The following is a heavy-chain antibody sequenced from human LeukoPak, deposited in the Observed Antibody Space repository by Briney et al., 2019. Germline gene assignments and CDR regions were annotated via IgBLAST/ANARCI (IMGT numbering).Heavy chain of an antibody. D-gene: IGHD3-22*01. Sequence: PSETLSLTCTVSGGSISSGDYYWSWIRQPPGKGLEWIGYTYYSGSTYYNPSLKSRATISVDTSKNQFSLKLPSVTAADTAVYYCARPYYYDSRIDPWGQGTLVTVSS. J-gene: IGHJ5*02. CDR2: TYYSGST. CDR1: GGSISSGDYY. CDR3: ARPYYYDSRIDP. V-gene: IGHV4-30-4*01.